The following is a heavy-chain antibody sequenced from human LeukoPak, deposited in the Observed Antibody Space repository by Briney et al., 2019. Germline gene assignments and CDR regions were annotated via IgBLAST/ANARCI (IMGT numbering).Heavy chain of an antibody. V-gene: IGHV4-30-4*01. CDR2: TYNSGNT. CDR3: ARAPIAGYLGY. D-gene: IGHD2-21*01. CDR1: GGSINSGNFY. J-gene: IGHJ4*02. Sequence: SQTLSLTCTVSGGSINSGNFYWSWIRQTPGKGLEWIGCTYNSGNTYYNPSLKSRATISEDTSKIQFSLRLTSVTAADTAVYYCARAPIAGYLGYWGQGTLVTVSS.